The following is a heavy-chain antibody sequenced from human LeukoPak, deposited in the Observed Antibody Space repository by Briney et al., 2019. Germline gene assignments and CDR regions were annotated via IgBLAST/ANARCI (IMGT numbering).Heavy chain of an antibody. V-gene: IGHV3-23*01. CDR2: ISGSGGST. CDR3: AKGDFYGDLPPNDY. J-gene: IGHJ4*02. D-gene: IGHD4-17*01. CDR1: GFTFSSYA. Sequence: GGSLRLSCAASGFTFSSYAMSWVGQAPGKGLEGVSAISGSGGSTYYADSVKGRFTISRDNSKNTLYLQMNSLRAEDTAVYYCAKGDFYGDLPPNDYRGQGTLVTVYS.